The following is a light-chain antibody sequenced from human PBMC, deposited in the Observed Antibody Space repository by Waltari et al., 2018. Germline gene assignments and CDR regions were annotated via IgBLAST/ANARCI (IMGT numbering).Light chain of an antibody. CDR3: SSFTSSSSFV. CDR2: DVV. V-gene: IGLV2-14*03. J-gene: IGLJ1*01. Sequence: QSALTQPASVSGSPGQSINISCTGTIRDVGGYKYVPWYQQHPGDVPRLLIYDVVKRPSGLSSRFSGSKSDNTARLTISGLQAADEAHYYCSSFTSSSSFVFGSGTKVTV. CDR1: IRDVGGYKY.